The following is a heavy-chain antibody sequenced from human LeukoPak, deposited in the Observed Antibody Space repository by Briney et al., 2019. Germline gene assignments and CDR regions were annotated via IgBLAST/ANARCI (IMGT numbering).Heavy chain of an antibody. CDR3: ARDGFIAVAGTPYNWFDP. Sequence: PSETLSLTCAVSGGSISSGNYYWSWIRQPAGKGLEWIGRIYTSGSTNYNPSLKSRVTISVDTPKNQFSLKLSSVTAADTAVYYCARDGFIAVAGTPYNWFDPWGQGTLVTVSS. CDR2: IYTSGST. V-gene: IGHV4-61*02. CDR1: GGSISSGNYY. J-gene: IGHJ5*02. D-gene: IGHD6-19*01.